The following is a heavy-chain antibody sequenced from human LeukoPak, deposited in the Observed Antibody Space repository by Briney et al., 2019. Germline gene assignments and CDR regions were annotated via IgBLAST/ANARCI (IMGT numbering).Heavy chain of an antibody. V-gene: IGHV3-23*01. CDR3: AGRRSSGWYAY. CDR2: ISGSGGST. D-gene: IGHD6-19*01. CDR1: GFTFSSYA. J-gene: IGHJ4*02. Sequence: GGSLRLSCAASGFTFSSYAMSWVRQAPGKGLEWVSAISGSGGSTYYADSVKGRFTTSRDNSKNTLYLQMNSLRAEDTAVYYCAGRRSSGWYAYWGQGTLVTVSS.